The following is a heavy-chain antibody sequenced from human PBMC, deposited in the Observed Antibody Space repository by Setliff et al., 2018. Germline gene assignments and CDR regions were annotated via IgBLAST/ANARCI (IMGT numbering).Heavy chain of an antibody. D-gene: IGHD1-1*01. CDR1: GGSISSSSHY. CDR2: IYYTGST. CDR3: ARDMGQPYYFES. V-gene: IGHV4-39*07. J-gene: IGHJ4*02. Sequence: TSEPLSLTCTVSGGSISSSSHYWGWIRQPPGKGLEWIGSIYYTGSTYYNPSLKSRVTMSVDTSKRQFSLKLGSATAADTAVYYCARDMGQPYYFESWGLGTLVTVSS.